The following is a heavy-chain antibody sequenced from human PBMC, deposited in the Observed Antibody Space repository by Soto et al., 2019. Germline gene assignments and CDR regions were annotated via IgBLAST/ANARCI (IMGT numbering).Heavy chain of an antibody. Sequence: ASVKVSCKASGYTFTGYYMHWVRQAPGQGLEWMGWINPNSGGTNYAQKFQGRVTMTRDTSISTAYMELSRLRSDDTAVYYCASPYYDSSGYWGAFDIWGQGTMVTVSS. CDR3: ASPYYDSSGYWGAFDI. CDR2: INPNSGGT. D-gene: IGHD3-22*01. CDR1: GYTFTGYY. V-gene: IGHV1-2*02. J-gene: IGHJ3*02.